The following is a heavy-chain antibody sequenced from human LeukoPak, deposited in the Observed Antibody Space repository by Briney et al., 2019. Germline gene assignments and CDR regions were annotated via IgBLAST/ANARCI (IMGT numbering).Heavy chain of an antibody. CDR3: ARALSGYCSSTSCYQDAFDI. V-gene: IGHV3-64*01. CDR2: ISSNGGST. J-gene: IGHJ3*02. D-gene: IGHD2-2*01. Sequence: GGSLRLSCAASGFTFSSYAMHWVRQAPGKGLEYVSAISSNGGSTYYANSVKGRFTISRDNSKNTLYLQMGSLRAEDMAVYYCARALSGYCSSTSCYQDAFDIWGQGTMVTVSS. CDR1: GFTFSSYA.